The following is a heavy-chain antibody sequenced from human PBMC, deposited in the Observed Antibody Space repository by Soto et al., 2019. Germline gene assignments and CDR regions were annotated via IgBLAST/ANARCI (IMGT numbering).Heavy chain of an antibody. CDR2: INPSGGYT. D-gene: IGHD3-10*01. CDR1: GYTFTSFY. Sequence: EASVKVSCKASGYTFTSFYFHWVRQAPGQGLEWMGIINPSGGYTNYAQKFEGRVTMTRGTSTSTLYMELSSLRSEDTAVYYCARERISMVRGAIPAQYFEYWGQGTLVTASS. CDR3: ARERISMVRGAIPAQYFEY. J-gene: IGHJ4*02. V-gene: IGHV1-46*01.